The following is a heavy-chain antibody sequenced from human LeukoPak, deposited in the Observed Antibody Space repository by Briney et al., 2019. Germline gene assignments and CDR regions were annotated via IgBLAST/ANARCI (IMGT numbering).Heavy chain of an antibody. CDR2: IYYSGST. CDR3: ASSQYYYGSGLLGAFDI. D-gene: IGHD3-10*01. CDR1: GGSLSSGDYY. J-gene: IGHJ3*02. V-gene: IGHV4-30-4*01. Sequence: SRTLSLTCTVSGGSLSSGDYYWSWLRQPPGTGLEWLGYIYYSGSTYYNPSLKSRVTISVDTSKNQFSLKLSSVTAADTAVYYCASSQYYYGSGLLGAFDIWGQGTMVTVSS.